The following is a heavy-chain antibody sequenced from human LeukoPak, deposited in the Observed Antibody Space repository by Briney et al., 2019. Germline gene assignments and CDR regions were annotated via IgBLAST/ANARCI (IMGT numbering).Heavy chain of an antibody. D-gene: IGHD3-16*02. V-gene: IGHV4-34*01. CDR2: INHSGST. CDR3: ARDYVWGSYRSNPFDY. J-gene: IGHJ4*02. Sequence: KASETLSLTCAVYGVSFSGYYWSWIRQPPGKGLEWIGEINHSGSTNYNPSLKSRVTISVDTSKNQFSLKLSSVTAADTAVYYCARDYVWGSYRSNPFDYGGQGTLVTVSS. CDR1: GVSFSGYY.